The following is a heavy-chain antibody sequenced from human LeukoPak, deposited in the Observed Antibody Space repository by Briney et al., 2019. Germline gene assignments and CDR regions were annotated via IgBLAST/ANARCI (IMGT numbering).Heavy chain of an antibody. CDR2: ISSSGSTI. V-gene: IGHV3-11*01. J-gene: IGHJ5*02. Sequence: GGSLRLSCAASGFTFSDYYMSWIRQAPGKGLEWVSYISSSGSTIYYADSVKGRFTISRDNAKNSLYLQMNSLRAEDTAVYYCTRDYPQVVVPAVRGLGRFDPWGQGTLVTVSS. CDR1: GFTFSDYY. D-gene: IGHD2-2*01. CDR3: TRDYPQVVVPAVRGLGRFDP.